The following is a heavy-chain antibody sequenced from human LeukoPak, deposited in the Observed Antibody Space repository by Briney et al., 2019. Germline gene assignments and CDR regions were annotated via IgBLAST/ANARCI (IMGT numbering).Heavy chain of an antibody. J-gene: IGHJ4*02. CDR3: ARLSPLQSYLTYYFDY. CDR2: IYSGGST. Sequence: PGGSLRLSCAASGFTVSSNYMSWVRQAPGKGLEWVSVIYSGGSTYYADSVKGRFTISRDNSKNTLYLQMNSLRAEDTAVCYCARLSPLQSYLTYYFDYWGQGTLVTVSS. D-gene: IGHD1-26*01. V-gene: IGHV3-53*01. CDR1: GFTVSSNY.